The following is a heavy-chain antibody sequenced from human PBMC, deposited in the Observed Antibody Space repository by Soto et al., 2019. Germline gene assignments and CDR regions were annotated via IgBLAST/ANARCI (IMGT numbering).Heavy chain of an antibody. V-gene: IGHV4-31*03. CDR3: ARDRIAAAGTHYYYYGMDV. J-gene: IGHJ6*02. CDR1: GGSISSGGYY. CDR2: IYYSGST. Sequence: PLEILSLTCTVSGGSISSGGYYWSWIRQHPGKGLEWIGYIYYSGSTYYNPSLKSRVTISVDTSKNQFSLKLSSVTAADTAVYYCARDRIAAAGTHYYYYGMDVWGQGTTVTVSS. D-gene: IGHD6-13*01.